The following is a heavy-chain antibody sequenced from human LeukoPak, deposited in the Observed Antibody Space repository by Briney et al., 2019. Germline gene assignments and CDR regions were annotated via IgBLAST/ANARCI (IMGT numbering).Heavy chain of an antibody. CDR1: GGSISSSSYY. CDR2: IYNSGST. V-gene: IGHV4-39*01. J-gene: IGHJ5*02. Sequence: SETLSLTCTVSGGSISSSSYYWGWIRQPPGKGLEWIGSIYNSGSTYYNPSLKSRVTISVDTSKNQFSLRLSSVTAADTAVYYCARACIAAQGFDPWGQGTLVTVSS. D-gene: IGHD6-6*01. CDR3: ARACIAAQGFDP.